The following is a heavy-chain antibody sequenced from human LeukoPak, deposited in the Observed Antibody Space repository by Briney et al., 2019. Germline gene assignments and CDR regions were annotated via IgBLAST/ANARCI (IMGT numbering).Heavy chain of an antibody. CDR3: ARVRIAVAGKYYFDY. D-gene: IGHD6-19*01. V-gene: IGHV1-2*02. Sequence: ASVKVSCKASGYTFTGYYMHWVRQAPGQGLEWMGWINPNSGGTNYAQRFQGRVTMTRDTSITTAYMELSRLRSDDTAVYYCARVRIAVAGKYYFDYWGQGTLVTVSS. CDR1: GYTFTGYY. J-gene: IGHJ4*02. CDR2: INPNSGGT.